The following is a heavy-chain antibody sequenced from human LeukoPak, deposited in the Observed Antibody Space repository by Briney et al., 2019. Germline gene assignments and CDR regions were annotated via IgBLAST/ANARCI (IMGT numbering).Heavy chain of an antibody. V-gene: IGHV4-34*01. CDR3: ARDPSGWTRNWFDP. J-gene: IGHJ5*02. CDR1: GGSFSGYY. Sequence: TSETLSLTCAVYGGSFSGYYWSWIRQPPGKGLEWIGEINHSGSTNYNPSLKSRVTISVDTSKNQFSLKLSSVTAADTAVYYCARDPSGWTRNWFDPWGQGTLVTVSS. D-gene: IGHD6-19*01. CDR2: INHSGST.